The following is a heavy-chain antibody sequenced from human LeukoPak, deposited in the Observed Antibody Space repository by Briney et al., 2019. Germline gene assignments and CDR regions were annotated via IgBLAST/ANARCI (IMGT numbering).Heavy chain of an antibody. CDR2: IDPDASAS. J-gene: IGHJ3*01. CDR3: AGVRAGGNRAFDV. Sequence: GGSLRLSCAASEFTFSAYWMHWVRQVPGEGLVWVSRIDPDASASTYADSVKGRFTISRDNAKNTLWLQMNSLRADDTAVYYCAGVRAGGNRAFDVWGQGTVVAVSS. CDR1: EFTFSAYW. D-gene: IGHD4-23*01. V-gene: IGHV3-74*01.